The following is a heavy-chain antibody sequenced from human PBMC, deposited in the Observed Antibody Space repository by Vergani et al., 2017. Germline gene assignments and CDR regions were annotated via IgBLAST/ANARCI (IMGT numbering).Heavy chain of an antibody. Sequence: QVQLVQSGAEVKKPGSSVKVSCKASGGTFSSYAISWVRQAPGQGLEWMGGIIPIFGTANYAQKFQGRVTITADESTSTAYMELSSLRSEDTAVYYCARDRAFVNYYGSGSYPRDWYFDLWGRGTLVTVSS. CDR2: IIPIFGTA. J-gene: IGHJ2*01. CDR1: GGTFSSYA. D-gene: IGHD3-10*01. CDR3: ARDRAFVNYYGSGSYPRDWYFDL. V-gene: IGHV1-69*01.